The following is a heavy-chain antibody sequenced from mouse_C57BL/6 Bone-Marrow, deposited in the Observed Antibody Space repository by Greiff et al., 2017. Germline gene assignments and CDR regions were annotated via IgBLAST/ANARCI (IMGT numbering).Heavy chain of an antibody. Sequence: VQLQESGAELVKPGASVKISCKASGYAFSSYWMNWVKQRPGKGLEWIGQIYPGDGDTNYNGKFKGKATLTADKSSSTAYMQLSSLTSEDSAVYFCARCSYYYGSVMDYWGQGTSVTVSS. J-gene: IGHJ4*01. CDR3: ARCSYYYGSVMDY. CDR2: IYPGDGDT. V-gene: IGHV1-80*01. CDR1: GYAFSSYW. D-gene: IGHD1-1*01.